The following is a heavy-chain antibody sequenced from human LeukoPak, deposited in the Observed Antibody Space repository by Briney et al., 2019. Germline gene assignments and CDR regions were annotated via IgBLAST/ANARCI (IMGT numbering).Heavy chain of an antibody. J-gene: IGHJ5*02. Sequence: GSLRLSCPASGFTFSTYWMSWVRQAPGKGLEWVASMNQDGSGIHYSDSVKGRFTISRDNAKNSVSLQMNSLRVEDTALYYCTREDRVGGSLDAWGQGTLVTVSS. CDR3: TREDRVGGSLDA. CDR1: GFTFSTYW. V-gene: IGHV3-7*01. D-gene: IGHD1-26*01. CDR2: MNQDGSGI.